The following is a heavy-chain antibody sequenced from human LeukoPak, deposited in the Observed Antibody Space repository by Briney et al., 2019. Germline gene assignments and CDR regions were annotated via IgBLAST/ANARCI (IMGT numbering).Heavy chain of an antibody. J-gene: IGHJ4*02. CDR3: ARDCSGGSCYLYFDY. V-gene: IGHV1-18*01. Sequence: GASVKVSCKASDYTFTNYGITWVRQAPGQGLEWMGWISAYNGNTNYAQKLQGRVTMTTDTSTSTAYMELRSLRSDDTAVYYCARDCSGGSCYLYFDYWGQGTLVTVSS. CDR1: DYTFTNYG. CDR2: ISAYNGNT. D-gene: IGHD2-15*01.